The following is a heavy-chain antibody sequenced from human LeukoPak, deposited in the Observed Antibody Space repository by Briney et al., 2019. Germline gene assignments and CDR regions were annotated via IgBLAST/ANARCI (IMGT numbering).Heavy chain of an antibody. CDR3: ARGGARYLDS. CDR2: MKEDGSDI. D-gene: IGHD3-9*01. J-gene: IGHJ4*02. CDR1: GFSFSSYT. Sequence: GGSLRLSCVASGFSFSSYTMSWVRQAPRKGLEGVAKMKEDGSDIHYVDPVKGRFTICRDNAKNSLCLQMSSLRVEGRAVYYCARGGARYLDSWGEGILVTVSS. V-gene: IGHV3-7*01.